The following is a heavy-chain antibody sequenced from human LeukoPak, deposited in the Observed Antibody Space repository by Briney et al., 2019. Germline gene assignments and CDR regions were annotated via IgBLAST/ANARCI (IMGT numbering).Heavy chain of an antibody. J-gene: IGHJ4*02. CDR1: GGSISSYY. CDR2: IYTSGST. V-gene: IGHV4-4*07. Sequence: SETLSLTWTVSGGSISSYYWSWIRQPAEKGLEWIGRIYTSGSTNYNPSLKSRVTMSVDTSRNQFSLKLSSVTAADTAVYYCARDWYDSSGFYFDYWGQGTLVTVSS. CDR3: ARDWYDSSGFYFDY. D-gene: IGHD3-22*01.